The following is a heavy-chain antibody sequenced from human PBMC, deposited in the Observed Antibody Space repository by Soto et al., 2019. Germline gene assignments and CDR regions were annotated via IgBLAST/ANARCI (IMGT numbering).Heavy chain of an antibody. CDR3: AKTPSTTISGVLGWFDP. CDR2: IYYSRRT. V-gene: IGHV4-31*03. CDR1: GGSISSGGYY. J-gene: IGHJ5*02. Sequence: HVQLQESGPGLVKPSQTLSLTCTVSGGSISSGGYYCNWIRPRPGKGLEWIWYIYYSRRTYYNPSLKSRVTISVDTSHNKFSLNRSSVTAADTAVYYWAKTPSTTISGVLGWFDPWGQGALVTVSS. D-gene: IGHD3-3*01.